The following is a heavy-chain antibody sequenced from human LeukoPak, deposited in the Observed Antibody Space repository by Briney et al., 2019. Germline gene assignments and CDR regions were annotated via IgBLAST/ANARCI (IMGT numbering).Heavy chain of an antibody. D-gene: IGHD4-17*01. V-gene: IGHV3-7*01. CDR2: IKQDGSEK. Sequence: GGSLRLSCAVSGFTLRNYYMSWVRQAPGKGLEWVANIKQDGSEKNYVDSVKGRFTISRDNAKNSLYLQMNGLRVEDTAVYYCAREIRFHSWGQGTLVTVSS. CDR3: AREIRFHS. J-gene: IGHJ4*02. CDR1: GFTLRNYY.